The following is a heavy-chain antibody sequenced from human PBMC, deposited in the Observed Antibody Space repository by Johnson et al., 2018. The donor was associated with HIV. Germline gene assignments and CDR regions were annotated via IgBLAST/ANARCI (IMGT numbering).Heavy chain of an antibody. D-gene: IGHD4-17*01. CDR2: ISYVGSNT. J-gene: IGHJ3*02. V-gene: IGHV3-30-3*01. Sequence: QMLLVESGGGVVQPGRSLRLSCAASGFTFSSYAMHWVRQAPGKGLEWVAVISYVGSNTYYADSVKGRFTISRDNSKNTLYLQLNSLRAEDTAVYYCAREFHYGDYQDAFDIWSQGTMVTVSS. CDR3: AREFHYGDYQDAFDI. CDR1: GFTFSSYA.